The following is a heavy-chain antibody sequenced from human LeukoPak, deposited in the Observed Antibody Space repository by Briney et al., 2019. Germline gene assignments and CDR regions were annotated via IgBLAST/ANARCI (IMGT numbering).Heavy chain of an antibody. V-gene: IGHV4-61*01. CDR1: GGSVSSGSYY. D-gene: IGHD3-22*01. J-gene: IGHJ4*02. Sequence: PSETLSLTCTVSGGSVSSGSYYWSWIRPPPGKGLEWLGYIYYSGSTNYNTSLKSRVTISVDTSKNQFSLKLSSVTAADTAVYYCARVAYYYDSSGYSYYFDYWGQGTLVTVSS. CDR2: IYYSGST. CDR3: ARVAYYYDSSGYSYYFDY.